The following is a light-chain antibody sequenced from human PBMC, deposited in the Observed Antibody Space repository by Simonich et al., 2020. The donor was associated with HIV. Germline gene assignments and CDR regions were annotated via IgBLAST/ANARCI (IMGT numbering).Light chain of an antibody. CDR3: YSAADNNWV. J-gene: IGLJ3*02. CDR1: VLAKKY. CDR2: RDS. V-gene: IGLV3-27*01. Sequence: SYEETQPPSVSVSPGQTARITCSGDVLAKKYARWFQQKAGQAPVLVIYRDSERPSGIPERFSGSSSGTTVTLTISGAQNEDEADYYCYSAADNNWVFGGGTKLTVL.